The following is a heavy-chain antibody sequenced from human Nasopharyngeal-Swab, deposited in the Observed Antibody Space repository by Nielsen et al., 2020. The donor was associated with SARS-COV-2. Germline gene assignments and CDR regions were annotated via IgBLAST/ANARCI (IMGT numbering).Heavy chain of an antibody. D-gene: IGHD5-18*01. Sequence: ASVKVSCKASGYTFTGYYMHWVRRAPGQGLEWMGWINPNSGGTNYAQKFQGWVTMTRDTSISTAYMELSRLRSDDTAVYYCARGSYSGELWLPMDYWGQGTLVTVSS. CDR3: ARGSYSGELWLPMDY. CDR2: INPNSGGT. CDR1: GYTFTGYY. J-gene: IGHJ4*02. V-gene: IGHV1-2*04.